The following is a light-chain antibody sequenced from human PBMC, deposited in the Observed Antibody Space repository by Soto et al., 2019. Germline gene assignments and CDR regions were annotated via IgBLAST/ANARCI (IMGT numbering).Light chain of an antibody. CDR3: QQHNNWPPVST. V-gene: IGKV3-15*01. J-gene: IGKJ2*01. Sequence: EIVMTQSPATLSVSPGERATLSCRASQSVSSNLAWYQQKPGQAPRLLIYGASTRATGIPARFSGSGSGTEFPLTLSSLQSEDFAVYYCQQHNNWPPVSTFGQGTKLEIK. CDR1: QSVSSN. CDR2: GAS.